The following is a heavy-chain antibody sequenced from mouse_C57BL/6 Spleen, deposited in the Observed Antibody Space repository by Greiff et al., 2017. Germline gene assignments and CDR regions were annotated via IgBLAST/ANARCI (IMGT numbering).Heavy chain of an antibody. V-gene: IGHV1-82*01. CDR3: AREGVISCAY. CDR1: GYAFSSSW. J-gene: IGHJ3*01. CDR2: IYPGDGDT. Sequence: QVQLQQSGPELVKPGASVKISCKASGYAFSSSWMNWVKQRPGKGLEWIGRIYPGDGDTNYNGKFKGKATLTADKSSSTAYMQLSSLTSEDSAVYFCAREGVISCAYWGQGTLVTVSA.